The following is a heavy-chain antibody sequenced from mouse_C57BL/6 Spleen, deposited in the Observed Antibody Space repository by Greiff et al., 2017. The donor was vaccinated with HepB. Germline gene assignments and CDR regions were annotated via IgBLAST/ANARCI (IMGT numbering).Heavy chain of an antibody. J-gene: IGHJ2*01. CDR2: IYPRSGNT. V-gene: IGHV1-81*01. CDR1: GYTFTSYG. Sequence: QVQLKQSGAELARPGASVKLSCKASGYTFTSYGISWVKQRTGQGLEWIGEIYPRSGNTYYNEKFKGKATLTADKSSSTAYMELRSLTSEDSAVYFCARVNYYGSSPYFDYWGQGTTLTVSS. D-gene: IGHD1-1*01. CDR3: ARVNYYGSSPYFDY.